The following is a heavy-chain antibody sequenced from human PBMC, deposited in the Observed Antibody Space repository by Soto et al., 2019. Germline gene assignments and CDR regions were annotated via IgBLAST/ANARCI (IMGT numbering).Heavy chain of an antibody. V-gene: IGHV3-30*03. D-gene: IGHD4-17*01. J-gene: IGHJ4*02. Sequence: QVQLVESGGGVVQPGRSLRLSCAASGFTFSSYGMHWVRQAPGKGLEWVAVISYDGSNKYYADSVKGRFTISRDNSKNTLYLQMNSLRAEDTAVYYCARGSYYGDYVVWGQGTLVTVSS. CDR3: ARGSYYGDYVV. CDR1: GFTFSSYG. CDR2: ISYDGSNK.